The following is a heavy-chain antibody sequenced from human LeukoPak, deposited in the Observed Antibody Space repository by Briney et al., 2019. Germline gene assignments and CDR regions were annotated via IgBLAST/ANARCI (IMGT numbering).Heavy chain of an antibody. J-gene: IGHJ3*02. Sequence: GGSLRLSCAAWGFTVSSKYMSWVRQPPGRGLEWVSGIYSVGSTYSADSVKRRFNISRDNSKNTLYLQMNSLRAEDPAVYYCARRLYSYDSSGYELDAFAIWGQGTMVTVSS. CDR3: ARRLYSYDSSGYELDAFAI. CDR2: IYSVGST. V-gene: IGHV3-53*01. D-gene: IGHD3-22*01. CDR1: GFTVSSKY.